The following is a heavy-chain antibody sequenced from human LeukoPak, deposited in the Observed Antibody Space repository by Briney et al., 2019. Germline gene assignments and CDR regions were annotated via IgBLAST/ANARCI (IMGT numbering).Heavy chain of an antibody. CDR1: GFTFTNYA. CDR2: MSGRGVST. CDR3: AKDCNGGNCYIDY. J-gene: IGHJ4*03. D-gene: IGHD2-15*01. Sequence: PVGSLRLSCAASGFTFTNYAMSWVRQAPGKGLEWVSGMSGRGVSTYYADSVKGRFTISSDNSKNTLYLQMNSLRAEDTAIYYCAKDCNGGNCYIDYWGQGTLLTVAS. V-gene: IGHV3-23*01.